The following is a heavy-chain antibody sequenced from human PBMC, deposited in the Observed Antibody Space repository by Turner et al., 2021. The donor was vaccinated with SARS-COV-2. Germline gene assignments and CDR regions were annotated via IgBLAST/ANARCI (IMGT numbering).Heavy chain of an antibody. CDR1: GDSTSSVIYY. V-gene: IGHV4-39*01. J-gene: IGHJ4*02. CDR3: ASQAGYYDPDGYYPRRFDH. CDR2: IYYRGSV. D-gene: IGHD3-16*01. Sequence: QPQLQESGPGLVKPSEPLSLTCTVSGDSTSSVIYYWAWIRQSPGGALEWIGRIYYRGSVHANPSLKSRMTMSVDISRNQFSLRLTSVTAADAGVYYCASQAGYYDPDGYYPRRFDHWGRGALITVSS.